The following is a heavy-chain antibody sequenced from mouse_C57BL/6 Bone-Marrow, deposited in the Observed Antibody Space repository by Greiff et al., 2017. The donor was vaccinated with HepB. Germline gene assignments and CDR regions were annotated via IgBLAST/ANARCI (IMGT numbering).Heavy chain of an antibody. V-gene: IGHV1-26*01. J-gene: IGHJ1*03. CDR2: INPNNGGT. Sequence: VQLQQSGPELVKPGASVKISCKASGYTFTDYYMNWVKQSHGKSLEWIGDINPNNGGTSYNQKFKGKATLTVDKSSSTAYMELRSLTSEDSAVYYCAIYDGYYYWYFDVWGTGTTVTVSS. D-gene: IGHD2-3*01. CDR1: GYTFTDYY. CDR3: AIYDGYYYWYFDV.